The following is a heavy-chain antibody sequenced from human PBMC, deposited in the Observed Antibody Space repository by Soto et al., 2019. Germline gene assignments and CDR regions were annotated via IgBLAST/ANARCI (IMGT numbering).Heavy chain of an antibody. V-gene: IGHV1-2*06. CDR1: GYIFTDYY. J-gene: IGHJ6*02. CDR3: ARDSGTYYYYYGLDV. CDR2: INPNSGGT. Sequence: ASVKVSCKASGYIFTDYYMHWVRQAPGQELGWMGRINPNSGGTNYPQKLQGRVTMTTDTSTSTAYMELRSLRSDDTAVYYFARDSGTYYYYYGLDVWGQGTTVTVSS. D-gene: IGHD1-26*01.